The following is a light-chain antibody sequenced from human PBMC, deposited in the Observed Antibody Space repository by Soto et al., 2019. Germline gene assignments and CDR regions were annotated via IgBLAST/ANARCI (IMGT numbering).Light chain of an antibody. V-gene: IGKV1-27*01. J-gene: IGKJ3*01. CDR3: QKYNSAPLT. Sequence: IQMTQSPSSLSASVGVRVTITCRASQGISNDLAWYQQKPGKVPKLLIYAASTLQSGASPRFSGSGSGTDFTLTISSLQPEDVAPYYCQKYNSAPLTFGPGTKVDIK. CDR1: QGISND. CDR2: AAS.